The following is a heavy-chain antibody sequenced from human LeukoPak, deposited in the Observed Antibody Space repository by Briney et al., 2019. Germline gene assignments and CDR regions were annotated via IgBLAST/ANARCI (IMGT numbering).Heavy chain of an antibody. J-gene: IGHJ4*02. CDR2: LNPNSGDT. CDR3: ARGRNIEMTTMSGGSDY. V-gene: IGHV1-2*02. D-gene: IGHD5-24*01. CDR1: GYTFNGYY. Sequence: ASVKVSCKASGYTFNGYYMHWVRQAPGQGLEWMGWLNPNSGDTNYAQKFQGRVSMTRDTSISTAYMDLSDLRSDDTAVYYCARGRNIEMTTMSGGSDYWGQGTLVTVSS.